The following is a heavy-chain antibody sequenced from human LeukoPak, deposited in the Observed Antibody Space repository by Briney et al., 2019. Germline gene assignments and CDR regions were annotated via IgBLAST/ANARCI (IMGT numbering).Heavy chain of an antibody. CDR3: ARGPDYYDSSGYYYLH. CDR1: GGSISSSSYY. D-gene: IGHD3-22*01. J-gene: IGHJ4*02. CDR2: IYYTGTT. V-gene: IGHV4-39*01. Sequence: SETLSLTCTVSGGSISSSSYYWGWIRQPPGKGLEWIGSIYYTGTTYYNPSLKSRVTISEDTSNNQFSLKLSSVTAADAAVYYCARGPDYYDSSGYYYLHWGQGTLVTVSS.